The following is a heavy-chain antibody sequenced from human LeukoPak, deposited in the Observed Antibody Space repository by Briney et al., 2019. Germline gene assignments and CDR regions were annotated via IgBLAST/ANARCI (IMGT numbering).Heavy chain of an antibody. Sequence: GGSLRLSCAASGFTFNSYEMNWVRQAPGKGLEWVSYVSSSGSTIYYADSVKGRFTISRDNAKNSRYLQMNSLRAEDTAVYYCARDVAPIEYWGQGTLVTVSS. CDR3: ARDVAPIEY. J-gene: IGHJ4*02. CDR1: GFTFNSYE. CDR2: VSSSGSTI. V-gene: IGHV3-48*03.